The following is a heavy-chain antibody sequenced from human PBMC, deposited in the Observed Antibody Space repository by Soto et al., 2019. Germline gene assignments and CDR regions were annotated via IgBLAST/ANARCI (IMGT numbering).Heavy chain of an antibody. Sequence: QVQLVQSGAEVKKPGSSVTVSCKASGGTLSSYALSWVRQAPGQGLEWMGRITPFSGEPNYAQKFQDRVTITADASTSTVYMELTGLTSEDTAVYYCARVVMTTVPASFYYGMDVWGQGTSVIVS. V-gene: IGHV1-69*18. CDR3: ARVVMTTVPASFYYGMDV. CDR1: GGTLSSYA. D-gene: IGHD4-4*01. CDR2: ITPFSGEP. J-gene: IGHJ6*02.